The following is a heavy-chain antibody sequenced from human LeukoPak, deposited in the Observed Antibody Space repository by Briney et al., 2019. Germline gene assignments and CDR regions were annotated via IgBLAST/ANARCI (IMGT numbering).Heavy chain of an antibody. V-gene: IGHV1-69*13. CDR2: IIPIFGTA. Sequence: GASVKVSCKASGGTFSSYAISWVRQAPGQGLEWMGGIIPIFGTANYAQKFQGRVTITADESTSTAYMELSSLRSEDTAVYYCARDAFTAYCGGDCYSWPYWYFDLWGRGTLVTVSS. D-gene: IGHD2-21*02. J-gene: IGHJ2*01. CDR3: ARDAFTAYCGGDCYSWPYWYFDL. CDR1: GGTFSSYA.